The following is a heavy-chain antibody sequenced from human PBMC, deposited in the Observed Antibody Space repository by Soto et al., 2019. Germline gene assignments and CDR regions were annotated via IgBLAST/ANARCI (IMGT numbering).Heavy chain of an antibody. J-gene: IGHJ4*02. D-gene: IGHD2-15*01. Sequence: GESLKISCKGSGYSFTSYWIGWVRQMPGKGLEWMGIIYPGDSDTRYSPSFQGQVTISRDNAKNSLYLQMNSLRAEDTAVYYCAVYCSGGSCYPNLGYWGQGTLVTVSS. CDR1: GYSFTSYW. CDR3: AVYCSGGSCYPNLGY. CDR2: IYPGDSDT. V-gene: IGHV5-51*01.